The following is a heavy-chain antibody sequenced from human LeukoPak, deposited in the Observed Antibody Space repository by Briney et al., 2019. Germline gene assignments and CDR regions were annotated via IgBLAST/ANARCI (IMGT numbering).Heavy chain of an antibody. Sequence: GGSLRLSCAASGFTFRSYSMNWVRQAPGKGVGWVSYISSSSSTIYYADSVKGRFTISRDNAKNSLYLQMNSLRAEDTAVYYCARDIAARFDPWGQGTLVTVSS. D-gene: IGHD6-6*01. J-gene: IGHJ5*02. CDR3: ARDIAARFDP. CDR1: GFTFRSYS. CDR2: ISSSSSTI. V-gene: IGHV3-48*04.